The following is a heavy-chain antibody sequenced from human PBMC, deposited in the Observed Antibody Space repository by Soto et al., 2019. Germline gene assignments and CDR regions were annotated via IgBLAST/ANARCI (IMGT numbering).Heavy chain of an antibody. CDR3: AKGGPGGFCSGGRCYFDY. V-gene: IGHV3-9*01. CDR2: ISWTSNII. J-gene: IGHJ4*02. CDR1: GFTFDDYA. Sequence: EVQLVESGGGLVQPGRSLRLSCAASGFTFDDYAMHWVRRVPGKGLEWVSSISWTSNIIGYADSVKGRFTISSANAKNSLYLQMNSLRPEDTALYYCAKGGPGGFCSGGRCYFDYWGQGTLVTVSS. D-gene: IGHD2-15*01.